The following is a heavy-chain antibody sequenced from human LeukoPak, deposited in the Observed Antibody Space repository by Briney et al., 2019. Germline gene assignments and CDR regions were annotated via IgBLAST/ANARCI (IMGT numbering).Heavy chain of an antibody. CDR1: GGTFSSYA. D-gene: IGHD2-15*01. V-gene: IGHV1-69*13. J-gene: IGHJ6*02. CDR3: ARCSGGSCYYYYYGMDV. Sequence: GASVKVSCKASGGTFSSYAISWVRQAPGQGLEWMGGIIPIFGTANYAQKFQGRVAITADESTSTAYMELSSLRSEDTAVYDCARCSGGSCYYYYYGMDVWGQGTTVTVSS. CDR2: IIPIFGTA.